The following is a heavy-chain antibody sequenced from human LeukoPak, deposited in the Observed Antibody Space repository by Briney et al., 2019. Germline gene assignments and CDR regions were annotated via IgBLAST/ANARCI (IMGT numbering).Heavy chain of an antibody. Sequence: PGGSLRLSCAASGFPFSSYPMIWLRPARGKGLEWVSAISGSGGSTYYADSVKGRFTISRDNSKNTLYLQMNSLRAEDTAVYYCAKAPKVGSDAFDIWGQGTMVTVSS. CDR3: AKAPKVGSDAFDI. V-gene: IGHV3-23*01. CDR2: ISGSGGST. J-gene: IGHJ3*02. D-gene: IGHD2-15*01. CDR1: GFPFSSYP.